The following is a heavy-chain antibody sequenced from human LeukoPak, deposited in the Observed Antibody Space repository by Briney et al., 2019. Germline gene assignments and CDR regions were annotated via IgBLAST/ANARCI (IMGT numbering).Heavy chain of an antibody. CDR1: GFTFSSYD. Sequence: SGGSLRLSCAASGFTFSSYDMSWVRQAPGKGLEWVSAISGSGGSTYYADSVKGRFTISRDNSKNTLYLQMNSLRAEDTAVYYCAKESYYDILTGYYSQYAFDIWGQGTMVTVSS. J-gene: IGHJ3*02. D-gene: IGHD3-9*01. V-gene: IGHV3-23*01. CDR3: AKESYYDILTGYYSQYAFDI. CDR2: ISGSGGST.